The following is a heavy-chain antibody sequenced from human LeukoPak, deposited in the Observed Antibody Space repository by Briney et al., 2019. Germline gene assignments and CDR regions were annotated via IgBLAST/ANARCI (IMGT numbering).Heavy chain of an antibody. V-gene: IGHV3-23*01. CDR2: ISGSGHKI. Sequence: GGSLRLSCVASGITFSNYAVSWVRQAPDKGLDWVSVISGSGHKIRYADSVKGRFTISRDNSENIVYLQMNNLRAEDTAVYYCAGRVTGYSSGYVYWGQGTLVTVSS. CDR3: AGRVTGYSSGYVY. D-gene: IGHD5-18*01. CDR1: GITFSNYA. J-gene: IGHJ4*02.